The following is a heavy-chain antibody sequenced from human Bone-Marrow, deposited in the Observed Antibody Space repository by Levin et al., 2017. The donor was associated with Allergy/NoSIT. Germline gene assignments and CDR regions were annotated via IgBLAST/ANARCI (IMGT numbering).Heavy chain of an antibody. CDR2: IFPYDSDA. CDR1: GFTFTDYW. Sequence: GESLKISCKGSGFTFTDYWISWVRQMPGRGLEWMGIIFPYDSDARYSPSFQGQVTISADKSLTTADLQWSSLKSSDTAIYYCARHATNESYHFYHMDVWGRGTPVAVSS. CDR3: ARHATNESYHFYHMDV. V-gene: IGHV5-51*01. J-gene: IGHJ6*03.